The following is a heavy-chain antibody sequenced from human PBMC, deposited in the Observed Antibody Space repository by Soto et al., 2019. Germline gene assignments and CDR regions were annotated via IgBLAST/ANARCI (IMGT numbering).Heavy chain of an antibody. J-gene: IGHJ6*02. CDR1: GGSISSYY. CDR2: IYYSGST. Sequence: PSETLSLTCTVSGGSISSYYWSWIRQPPGKGLEWIGYIYYSGSTNYNPSLKSRVTISVDTSKNQFSLKLSSVTAADTAVYYCARVRGFIAAAGIDYYYYGMDVWGQGTTVTVSS. D-gene: IGHD6-13*01. CDR3: ARVRGFIAAAGIDYYYYGMDV. V-gene: IGHV4-59*01.